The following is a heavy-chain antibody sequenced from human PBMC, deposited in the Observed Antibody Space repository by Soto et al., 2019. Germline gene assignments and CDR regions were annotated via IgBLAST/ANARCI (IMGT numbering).Heavy chain of an antibody. Sequence: QVQLQESGPGLMKPSETLSLICTVSGGSMSGYHWNWIRQSPGKEMEFIGSVFDSGSTKSNPPLRSRVVISMDASKRKFSLTLSSVTAADTAVYYCASCLNSAGSCLRFLRWGQGTLVTVSS. CDR2: VFDSGST. V-gene: IGHV4-59*08. D-gene: IGHD2-15*01. CDR3: ASCLNSAGSCLRFLR. CDR1: GGSMSGYH. J-gene: IGHJ1*01.